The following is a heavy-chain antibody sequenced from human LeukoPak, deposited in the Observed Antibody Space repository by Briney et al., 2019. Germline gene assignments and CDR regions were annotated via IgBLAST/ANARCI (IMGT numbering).Heavy chain of an antibody. CDR3: AREGRDGYNPMPRMGY. D-gene: IGHD5-24*01. CDR1: GDSVSSNSAA. CDR2: TYYRSKWYN. Sequence: SQTLSLTCAISGDSVSSNSAAWNWIRQSPSRGLEWLGRTYYRSKWYNDYAVSVKSRITINPDTSKNQFSLQLNSVPPEDTAVYYCAREGRDGYNPMPRMGYWGQGTLVTVSS. J-gene: IGHJ4*02. V-gene: IGHV6-1*01.